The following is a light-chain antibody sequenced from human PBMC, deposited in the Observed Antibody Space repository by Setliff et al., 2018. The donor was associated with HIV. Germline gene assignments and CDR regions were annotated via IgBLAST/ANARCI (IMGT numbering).Light chain of an antibody. CDR2: DVS. Sequence: GTLALSPGERVTLSCRASQSVSRNYLAWYQQKPGQAPRLLIHDVSNRATGIPDRFSGSGSETDFTLTISRLEPEDFAVYYCQQYAGSLPTFGQGTKVDIK. CDR3: QQYAGSLPT. CDR1: QSVSRNY. V-gene: IGKV3-20*01. J-gene: IGKJ1*01.